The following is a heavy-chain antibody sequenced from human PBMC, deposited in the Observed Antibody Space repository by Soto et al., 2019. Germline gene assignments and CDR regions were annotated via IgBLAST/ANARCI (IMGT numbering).Heavy chain of an antibody. Sequence: GASVKGSCKASGYYFTSDNINWVRQASGQGLEWVGWMNPYNGRCGYGQKFQGRVILTRDTSINTAYMDLTNLRSEDTAVYYRARGQDYFDTSGYNDYWGRGTLVTVSS. CDR2: MNPYNGRC. V-gene: IGHV1-8*01. J-gene: IGHJ4*02. D-gene: IGHD3-22*01. CDR3: ARGQDYFDTSGYNDY. CDR1: GYYFTSDN.